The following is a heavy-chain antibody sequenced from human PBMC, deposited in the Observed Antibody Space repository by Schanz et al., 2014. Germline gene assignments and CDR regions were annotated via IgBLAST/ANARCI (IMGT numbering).Heavy chain of an antibody. CDR3: ARSYSSGWYPYYYGMDV. Sequence: VQVVESGGDLVQPGGSLRLSCAGSGFSFSDYGMHWVRQAPGRGLEWVAVISYHGSERYYADSVKGRFTISRDNAKNSLYLQMNSLRAEDTAVYYCARSYSSGWYPYYYGMDVWGQGTTVTVSS. D-gene: IGHD6-19*01. V-gene: IGHV3-30*03. J-gene: IGHJ6*02. CDR2: ISYHGSER. CDR1: GFSFSDYG.